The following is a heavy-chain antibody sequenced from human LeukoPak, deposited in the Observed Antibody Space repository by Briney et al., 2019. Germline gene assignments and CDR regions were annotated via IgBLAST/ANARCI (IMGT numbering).Heavy chain of an antibody. J-gene: IGHJ3*02. CDR2: ISYDGSNK. CDR3: ARREIGNDAFDI. D-gene: IGHD3-10*01. Sequence: GGSLRLSCAASGFTFSSYAMHWVRQAPGKGLEWVAVISYDGSNKYYADSVKGRFTISRDNSKNTLYLQMNSLRAEDTAVYYCARREIGNDAFDIWGQGTMVTVSS. CDR1: GFTFSSYA. V-gene: IGHV3-30-3*01.